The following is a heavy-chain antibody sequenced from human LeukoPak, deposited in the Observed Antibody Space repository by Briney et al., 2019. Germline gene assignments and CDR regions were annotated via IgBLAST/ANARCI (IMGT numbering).Heavy chain of an antibody. CDR2: IWYDGSNK. CDR3: ARDPVAVVAATGGRCYNWFDP. CDR1: GFTFSSYG. D-gene: IGHD2-15*01. Sequence: GGSLRLSCAASGFTFSSYGMHWVRQAPGKGLEWVAVIWYDGSNKYYADSVKGRFTISRDNSKNTLYLQMNSLRAEDTAVYYCARDPVAVVAATGGRCYNWFDPWGQGTLVTVSS. J-gene: IGHJ5*02. V-gene: IGHV3-33*01.